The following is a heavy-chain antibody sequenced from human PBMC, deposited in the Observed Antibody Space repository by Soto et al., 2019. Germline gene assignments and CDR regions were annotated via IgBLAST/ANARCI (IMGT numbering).Heavy chain of an antibody. J-gene: IGHJ4*02. CDR1: GGSISSHDYY. Sequence: PSETLSLTCTASGGSISSHDYYWSWIRQHPAKGLEWIGYIHNSGIPYYSPSLRSRVTISVDTSQNQVSLELRSVTAADTAVYYCAGKPNALYYFDDWGQGILVTVS. CDR2: IHNSGIP. V-gene: IGHV4-31*03. D-gene: IGHD2-8*01. CDR3: AGKPNALYYFDD.